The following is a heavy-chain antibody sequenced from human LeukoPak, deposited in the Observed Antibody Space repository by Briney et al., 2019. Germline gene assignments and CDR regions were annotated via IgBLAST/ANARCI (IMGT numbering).Heavy chain of an antibody. CDR3: ARDLGPGQYYYYYIDV. J-gene: IGHJ6*03. CDR1: EFKFSSYW. Sequence: GGSLRISCAASEFKFSSYWMSWVRQAPGKGLEWVANIKQDGSEKYYVDSVKGRFTISRDNAKNSLYLQMNSLRAEDTAVYYCARDLGPGQYYYYYIDVWGKGTTVTVSS. CDR2: IKQDGSEK. V-gene: IGHV3-7*01.